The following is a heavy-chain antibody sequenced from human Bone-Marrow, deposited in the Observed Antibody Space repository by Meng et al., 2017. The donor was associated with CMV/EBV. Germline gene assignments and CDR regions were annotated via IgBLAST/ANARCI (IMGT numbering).Heavy chain of an antibody. CDR2: ISAFNGNT. J-gene: IGHJ4*02. CDR3: ARGGWEGYGGNPFGY. V-gene: IGHV1-18*01. CDR1: GYTFTSYG. Sequence: ASVKVSCKASGYTFTSYGISWVRQAPGQGLEWVGWISAFNGNTNYAQKFQGRVTMTTDTSTSTAYMELTSLRSDDTAVYYCARGGWEGYGGNPFGYWGQGTLVTVSS. D-gene: IGHD4-23*01.